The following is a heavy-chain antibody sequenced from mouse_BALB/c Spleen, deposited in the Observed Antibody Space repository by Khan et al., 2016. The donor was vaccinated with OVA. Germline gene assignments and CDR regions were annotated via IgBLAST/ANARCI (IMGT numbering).Heavy chain of an antibody. V-gene: IGHV2-6-1*01. J-gene: IGHJ4*01. CDR1: GFSLTNCG. CDR3: ARQPYYHYYVMDY. Sequence: VQLKQSGPGLVAPSQSLSITCTISGFSLTNCGVHWVRQPPGKGLEWLVVIWSDGSTTYNSTLKSRLSISKDNSKSQVFLKMNSLQTDDTAMYYCARQPYYHYYVMDYWGQGTSVTVSS. D-gene: IGHD2-10*01. CDR2: IWSDGST.